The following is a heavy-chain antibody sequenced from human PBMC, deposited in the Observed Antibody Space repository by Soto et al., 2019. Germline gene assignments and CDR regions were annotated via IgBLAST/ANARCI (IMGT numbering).Heavy chain of an antibody. Sequence: PGESLKISCQGTGYRFSSSWIGWVRQTPGKGLEWMGLIFTRDSETKTSPSFQGHVSFSVDNSINTVYLQWTSLKTTDTGIYFCARGYFDSGHGYDLWGQGTLVTVSS. J-gene: IGHJ5*02. CDR3: ARGYFDSGHGYDL. D-gene: IGHD3-10*01. CDR2: IFTRDSET. V-gene: IGHV5-51*01. CDR1: GYRFSSSW.